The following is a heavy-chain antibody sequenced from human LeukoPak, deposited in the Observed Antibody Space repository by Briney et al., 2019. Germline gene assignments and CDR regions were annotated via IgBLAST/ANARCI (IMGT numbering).Heavy chain of an antibody. D-gene: IGHD2-15*01. V-gene: IGHV4-59*01. CDR1: GGSISSYY. CDR2: IYYSGST. J-gene: IGHJ4*02. CDR3: ARGGSYCSGGSCYSVPFDY. Sequence: SETLSLTCTVSGGSISSYYWSWIRQPPGKGLEWIGYIYYSGSTNYSPSLKSRVTISVDTSKNQFSLKLSSVTAADTAVYYCARGGSYCSGGSCYSVPFDYWGQGTLVTVSS.